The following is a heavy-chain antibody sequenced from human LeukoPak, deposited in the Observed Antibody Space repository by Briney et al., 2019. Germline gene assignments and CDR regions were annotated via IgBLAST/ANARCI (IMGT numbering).Heavy chain of an antibody. J-gene: IGHJ5*02. V-gene: IGHV4-39*01. CDR2: IYDSGST. CDR1: GGSFSSYY. D-gene: IGHD3-10*01. Sequence: SETLSLTCAVYGGSFSSYYWSWIRQPPGKGLEWIGSIYDSGSTYYNPSLKSRVTISVDTSKNQFSLKLNSVTAADTAVYYCARHYGPWGQGTLVTVSS. CDR3: ARHYGP.